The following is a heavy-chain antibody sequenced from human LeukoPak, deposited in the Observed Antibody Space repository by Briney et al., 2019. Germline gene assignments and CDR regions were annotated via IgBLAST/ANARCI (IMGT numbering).Heavy chain of an antibody. V-gene: IGHV4-34*01. CDR2: INHSGST. J-gene: IGHJ4*02. CDR3: ARASLRIRPMVRGVIRDY. D-gene: IGHD3-10*01. CDR1: GGSFSGYY. Sequence: PSETLSLTCAVYGGSFSGYYWSWIRQPPGKGLEWIGGINHSGSTNYNPSLKSRVTISVDTSKNQFSLKLSSVTAADTAVYYCARASLRIRPMVRGVIRDYWGQGTLVTVSS.